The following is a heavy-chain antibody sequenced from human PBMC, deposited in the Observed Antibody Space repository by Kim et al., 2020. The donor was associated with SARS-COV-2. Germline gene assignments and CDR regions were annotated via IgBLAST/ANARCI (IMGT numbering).Heavy chain of an antibody. J-gene: IGHJ4*02. CDR3: TTTYDSSGYPIDY. V-gene: IGHV3-15*01. Sequence: SAAPVKGRLTSSRDESKNTMYLQMNSLKTEDTAVYYCTTTYDSSGYPIDYWGQGTLVTVSS. D-gene: IGHD3-22*01.